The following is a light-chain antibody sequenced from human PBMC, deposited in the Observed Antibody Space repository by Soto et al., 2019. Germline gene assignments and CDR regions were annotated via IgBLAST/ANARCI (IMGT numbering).Light chain of an antibody. Sequence: QSVLTQPASVSGSPGQSITISCTGTSSDVGSYNLVSWYQQHPGKAPKLMIYEVSKRPSGVSNRFPGSKSGNTASLTISGLQAEDEADYYCCSYAGSSTYVFGTGTKVTV. J-gene: IGLJ1*01. CDR2: EVS. V-gene: IGLV2-23*02. CDR3: CSYAGSSTYV. CDR1: SSDVGSYNL.